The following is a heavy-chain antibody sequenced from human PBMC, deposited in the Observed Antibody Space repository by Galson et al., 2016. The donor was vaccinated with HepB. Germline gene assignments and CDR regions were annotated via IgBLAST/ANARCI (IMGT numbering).Heavy chain of an antibody. J-gene: IGHJ6*03. CDR2: IISIFDSA. Sequence: SVKVSCKASRDTFRSYGINWVRQAPGQGLEWMGGIISIFDSANYAQKFQGRVTITADRSTSTVYMELSSLRSEDTAIYYCARDRSSDFWSGYCGRRPSEYYMDVCGTGTAVTVSS. CDR3: ARDRSSDFWSGYCGRRPSEYYMDV. D-gene: IGHD3-3*01. CDR1: RDTFRSYG. V-gene: IGHV1-69*06.